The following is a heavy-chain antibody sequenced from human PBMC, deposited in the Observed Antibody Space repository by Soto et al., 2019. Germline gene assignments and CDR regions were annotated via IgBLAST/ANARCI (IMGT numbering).Heavy chain of an antibody. V-gene: IGHV4-59*08. CDR3: ARADGYSSGWYYYYYYMDV. Sequence: QVQLQESGPGLVKPSETLPLTCTVSGGSISSYYWSWIRQPPGKGLEWIGYIYYSGSTNYNPSLKSRVTISVDTSKNQFSLKLSSVTAADTAVYYCARADGYSSGWYYYYYYMDVWGKGTTVTVSS. CDR1: GGSISSYY. D-gene: IGHD6-25*01. CDR2: IYYSGST. J-gene: IGHJ6*03.